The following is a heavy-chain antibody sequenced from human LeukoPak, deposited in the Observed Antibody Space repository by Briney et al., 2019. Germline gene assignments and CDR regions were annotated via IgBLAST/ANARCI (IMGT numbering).Heavy chain of an antibody. CDR1: GGPLSSYY. CDR2: IYYDGTT. V-gene: IGHV4-59*08. J-gene: IGHJ4*02. D-gene: IGHD6-19*01. CDR3: ARHQNHGGWYKLVSNFDY. Sequence: SETLSLTCNVSGGPLSSYYWSWIRQPPGNGLEWIGYIYYDGTTDYNPSLKSRVVISVDTSKNQFSLRLDSLTARDTAVYYCARHQNHGGWYKLVSNFDYWGQGTLVTVSS.